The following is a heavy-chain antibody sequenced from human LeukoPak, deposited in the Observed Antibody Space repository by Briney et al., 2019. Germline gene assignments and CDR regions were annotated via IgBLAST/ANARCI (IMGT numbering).Heavy chain of an antibody. V-gene: IGHV3-7*01. D-gene: IGHD6-13*01. CDR3: ARDYSSTSGKHAFDI. Sequence: PGGSLRLSCAASGITFSSHWMSWVRQAAGKGLEWVANIKQDGSEKYYVDSVKGRFTISRDNAKNSLYLQMNSLRAEDTAVYYCARDYSSTSGKHAFDIWGQGTMVTVSS. CDR1: GITFSSHW. CDR2: IKQDGSEK. J-gene: IGHJ3*02.